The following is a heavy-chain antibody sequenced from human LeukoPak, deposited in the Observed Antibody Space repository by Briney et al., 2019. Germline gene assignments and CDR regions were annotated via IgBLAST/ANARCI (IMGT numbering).Heavy chain of an antibody. D-gene: IGHD1-20*01. CDR3: ARDERLTGTPDAFDI. V-gene: IGHV3-21*01. CDR2: IRSCSRYI. CDR1: GFTFSSYS. J-gene: IGHJ3*02. Sequence: GGSLSLSCAASGFTFSSYSMNWVRQVPGKGLEWVSSIRSCSRYIYYTGSVKGRFTISKDKAKNSLYLQMNSLRAEDTAVYYCARDERLTGTPDAFDIWGQGTMVTVSS.